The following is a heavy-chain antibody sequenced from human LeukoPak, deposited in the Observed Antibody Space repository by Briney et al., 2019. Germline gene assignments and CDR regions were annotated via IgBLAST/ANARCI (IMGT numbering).Heavy chain of an antibody. J-gene: IGHJ5*02. Sequence: GSLKLSCAASGFTFDDYTMHWVRQTPGKGLEWVSLISGDGGRTEYADSVKGRFTISRDNSKNSQYLQMNSLRTEDTALYYCAKDMEGFYYGSGQFDPWGQGTLVTVSS. CDR1: GFTFDDYT. CDR3: AKDMEGFYYGSGQFDP. D-gene: IGHD3-10*01. V-gene: IGHV3-43*02. CDR2: ISGDGGRT.